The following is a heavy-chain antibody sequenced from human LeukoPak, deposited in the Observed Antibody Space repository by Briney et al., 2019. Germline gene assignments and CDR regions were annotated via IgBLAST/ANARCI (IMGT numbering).Heavy chain of an antibody. CDR1: GFTFTTYS. J-gene: IGHJ4*02. V-gene: IGHV3-21*01. CDR3: ARDMDTAMIFDY. D-gene: IGHD5-18*01. Sequence: GGSLRLSCAASGFTFTTYSINWVRQAPGKGLEWVSSISSTSHYIYYADSVKGRFTISRDNANNSLYLQMNSLRAEDTAVYYCARDMDTAMIFDYWGQGTLVTVSS. CDR2: ISSTSHYI.